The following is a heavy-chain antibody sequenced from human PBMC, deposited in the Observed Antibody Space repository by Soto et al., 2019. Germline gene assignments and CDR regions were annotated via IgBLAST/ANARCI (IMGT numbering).Heavy chain of an antibody. CDR2: MFDSGLT. J-gene: IGHJ6*02. Sequence: QLHLQESGPGLVKPSETLSLTCSVSGYSVSSSDYYWAWIRQPPGKGLEWIGSMFDSGLTYYNPSLKRRVTLSVDTSKNQFSVRLNSVTAADTAVYYCAPLSVSLSGPYGIHVWGQGTTVTVS. V-gene: IGHV4-39*01. CDR3: APLSVSLSGPYGIHV. CDR1: GYSVSSSDYY. D-gene: IGHD2-15*01.